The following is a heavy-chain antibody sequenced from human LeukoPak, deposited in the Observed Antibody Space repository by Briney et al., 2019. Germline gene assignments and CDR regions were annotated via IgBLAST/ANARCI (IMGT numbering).Heavy chain of an antibody. CDR3: ARHFGGYYGSGSYWYFDL. Sequence: PSETLSLTCTVSGGSISSSSHYWGWIRQPPGKGLEWIGSIYYSGSTYYNPSLKSRVTISVDTSKNQFSLKLSSVTAADTAVYYCARHFGGYYGSGSYWYFDLWGRGTLVTVSS. V-gene: IGHV4-39*01. CDR1: GGSISSSSHY. CDR2: IYYSGST. J-gene: IGHJ2*01. D-gene: IGHD3-10*01.